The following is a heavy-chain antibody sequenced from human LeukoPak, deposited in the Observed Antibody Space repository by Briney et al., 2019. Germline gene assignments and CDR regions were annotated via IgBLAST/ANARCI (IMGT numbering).Heavy chain of an antibody. D-gene: IGHD6-6*01. CDR2: ISWSSDNI. CDR3: ARYTSRRGSSSYGFAN. CDR1: GFTFDDYA. Sequence: GGSLRLSCAASGFTFDDYAMHWVRQAPGKGLEWVSGISWSSDNIDYADSVKGRFTISRDNAKNSLYLQMNSLRAEDTAVYYCARYTSRRGSSSYGFANWGQGTLVTVSS. J-gene: IGHJ4*02. V-gene: IGHV3-9*01.